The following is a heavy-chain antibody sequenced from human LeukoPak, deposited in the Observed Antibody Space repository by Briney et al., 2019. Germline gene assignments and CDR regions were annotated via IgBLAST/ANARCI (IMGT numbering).Heavy chain of an antibody. CDR3: ARGDVLLWFGGRNFDY. J-gene: IGHJ4*02. CDR1: GYTFTRYG. V-gene: IGHV1-8*03. CDR2: MNPNSGNT. D-gene: IGHD3-10*01. Sequence: ASVKVSCKASGYTFTRYGISWVRQATGQGLEWMGWMNPNSGNTGYAQKFQGRVTITRNTSISTAYMELSSLRSEDTAVYYCARGDVLLWFGGRNFDYWGQGTLVTVSS.